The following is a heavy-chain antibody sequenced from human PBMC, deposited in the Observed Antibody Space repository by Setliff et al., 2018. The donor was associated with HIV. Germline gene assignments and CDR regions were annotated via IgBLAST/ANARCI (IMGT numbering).Heavy chain of an antibody. CDR3: ARDAGYIGSSWDR. CDR1: GGTFSNYF. J-gene: IGHJ4*02. Sequence: SVKVSCKASGGTFSNYFISWIRQAPGQGLEWMGKIMPMLGTANYAQRFQGRVTITADESTSTVYMELRSLTSKDTAMYYCARDAGYIGSSWDRWGQGTLVTVSS. D-gene: IGHD5-12*01. V-gene: IGHV1-69*11. CDR2: IMPMLGTA.